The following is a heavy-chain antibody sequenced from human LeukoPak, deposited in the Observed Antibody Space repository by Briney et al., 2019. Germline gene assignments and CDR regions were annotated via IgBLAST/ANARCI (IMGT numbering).Heavy chain of an antibody. Sequence: ASVKVSYKASGYTFTSYGISWVRQAPGQGLEWMGWISAYNGNTNYAQKLQGRVTMTTDTSTSTAYMELRSLRSDDTAVYYCARGRGSSMVRVVIITFVWFDPWGQGTLVTVSS. J-gene: IGHJ5*02. V-gene: IGHV1-18*01. CDR3: ARGRGSSMVRVVIITFVWFDP. D-gene: IGHD3-10*01. CDR2: ISAYNGNT. CDR1: GYTFTSYG.